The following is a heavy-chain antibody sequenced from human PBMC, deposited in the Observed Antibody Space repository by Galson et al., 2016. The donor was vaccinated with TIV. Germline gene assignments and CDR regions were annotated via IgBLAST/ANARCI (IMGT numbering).Heavy chain of an antibody. D-gene: IGHD3-10*01. V-gene: IGHV1-69*13. CDR1: GAIFNGYA. CDR2: IIPMFGTP. J-gene: IGHJ4*02. Sequence: SVKVSCKASGAIFNGYAISWVRQAPGQGLEWMGRIIPMFGTPNYAQKFQGRVTIAADESTSTAYMELSSLRSEDTAVYYCARGPYYYGSGSEENWGQGTLVTVSS. CDR3: ARGPYYYGSGSEEN.